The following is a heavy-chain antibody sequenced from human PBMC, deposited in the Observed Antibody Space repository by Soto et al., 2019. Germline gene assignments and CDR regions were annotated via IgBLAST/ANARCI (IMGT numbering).Heavy chain of an antibody. CDR3: ARDRGGYSYGFNQIVKDYYYYGMDV. J-gene: IGHJ6*02. CDR2: IYYSGST. V-gene: IGHV4-59*01. CDR1: GGSISSYY. D-gene: IGHD5-18*01. Sequence: SETLSLTCTVSGGSISSYYWSWIRQPPGKGLEWIGYIYYSGSTNYNPSLKSRVTISVDTSKNQFSLKLSSVTAADTAVYYCARDRGGYSYGFNQIVKDYYYYGMDVWGQGTTVTVSS.